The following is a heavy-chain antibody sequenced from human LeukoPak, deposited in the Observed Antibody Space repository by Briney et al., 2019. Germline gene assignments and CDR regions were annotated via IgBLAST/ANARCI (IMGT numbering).Heavy chain of an antibody. CDR1: GGSISSGDYY. CDR2: IYYSGST. V-gene: IGHV4-30-4*01. Sequence: SETLSLTCTVSGGSISSGDYYWSWIRQPPGTGLEWIGYIYYSGSTYYNPSLKSRVTISVDTSKNQFSLKLSSVTAADTAVYYCARHGGVLVHLWLPGLGLDYWGQGTLVTVSS. D-gene: IGHD3-16*01. CDR3: ARHGGVLVHLWLPGLGLDY. J-gene: IGHJ4*02.